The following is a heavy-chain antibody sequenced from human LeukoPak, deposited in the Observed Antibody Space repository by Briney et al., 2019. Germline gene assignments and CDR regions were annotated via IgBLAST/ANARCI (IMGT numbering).Heavy chain of an antibody. CDR3: ARDDYYGSGSLDY. V-gene: IGHV3-7*04. Sequence: TGGSLRLSCAASGFTFSNYWMTWVRQAPGKGLEWVANINQDGSEKYYVDSVKGRFTISKDNAKNSLYLQMNSLRAEDTAVYYCARDDYYGSGSLDYWGQGTLVTVSS. J-gene: IGHJ4*02. D-gene: IGHD3-10*01. CDR2: INQDGSEK. CDR1: GFTFSNYW.